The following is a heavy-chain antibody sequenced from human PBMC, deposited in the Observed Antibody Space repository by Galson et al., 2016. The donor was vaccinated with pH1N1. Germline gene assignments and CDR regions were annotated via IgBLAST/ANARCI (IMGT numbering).Heavy chain of an antibody. V-gene: IGHV3-7*01. Sequence: SLRLSCAASGLIFSDYWMSWVRQAPGKGLEWVAQINHDGSRKYYVDSMKGRCTISRDNAENSLSLQMNSLRVEDTALYYCATEDYYTSLYWGQGILVTVSS. D-gene: IGHD1-26*01. CDR1: GLIFSDYW. CDR3: ATEDYYTSLY. J-gene: IGHJ4*02. CDR2: INHDGSRK.